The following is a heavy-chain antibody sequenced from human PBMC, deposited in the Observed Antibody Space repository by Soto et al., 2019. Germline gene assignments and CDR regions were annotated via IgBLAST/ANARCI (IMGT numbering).Heavy chain of an antibody. D-gene: IGHD5-12*01. CDR1: GGSISSGGYY. V-gene: IGHV4-31*03. CDR2: IYYSGST. Sequence: QVQLQESGPGLVKPSQTLSLTCTVSGGSISSGGYYWSWIRQHPGKGLEWIGYIYYSGSTYYNPSLKSRVTISVDTSKNQFSLKLSSVTAADTAVYYCARAARGYSGYESDFDYWGQGTLVTVSS. J-gene: IGHJ4*02. CDR3: ARAARGYSGYESDFDY.